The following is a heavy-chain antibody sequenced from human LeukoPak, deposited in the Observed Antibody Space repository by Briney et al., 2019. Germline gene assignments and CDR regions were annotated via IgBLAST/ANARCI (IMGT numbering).Heavy chain of an antibody. CDR3: ARGYSGYLVN. J-gene: IGHJ4*02. D-gene: IGHD5-12*01. CDR1: GDSVSSNSAA. CDR2: TYYRSKWYT. V-gene: IGHV6-1*01. Sequence: SQTLSLTCAISGDSVSSNSAAWTWIRQSPSRGLEWLGRTYYRSKWYTYYAVSAKSRITINPDTSKNQFSLQLYSVTPDDTAVYYCARGYSGYLVNWGQGTLVTVSS.